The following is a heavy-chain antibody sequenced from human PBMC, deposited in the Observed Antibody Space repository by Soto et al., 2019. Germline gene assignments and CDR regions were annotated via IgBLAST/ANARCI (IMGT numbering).Heavy chain of an antibody. Sequence: SVSNAWMNWVRQAPGKGLEWVGRIKTKTDGGTTDYAAPVKGRFTISRDDSKNTLYLQMNSLKSEDTAVYYCTTKVMVAATDYYFDYWGQGTLVTVSS. CDR2: IKTKTDGGTT. J-gene: IGHJ4*02. V-gene: IGHV3-15*07. D-gene: IGHD2-15*01. CDR1: SVSNAW. CDR3: TTKVMVAATDYYFDY.